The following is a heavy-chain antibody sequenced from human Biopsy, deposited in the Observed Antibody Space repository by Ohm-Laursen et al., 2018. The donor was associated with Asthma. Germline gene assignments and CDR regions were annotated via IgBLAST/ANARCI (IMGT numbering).Heavy chain of an antibody. CDR1: GFTFSSYA. CDR2: ITGSGGGT. D-gene: IGHD6-13*01. CDR3: AKHQLVRYLGY. Sequence: GSLRLSCAASGFTFSSYAMSWVRQAPGKGLEWVSAITGSGGGTYYADSVKGRFTVSRDNSKNTLYLQISSLRAEDTAVYYCAKHQLVRYLGYWGQGTLVTVSS. V-gene: IGHV3-23*01. J-gene: IGHJ4*02.